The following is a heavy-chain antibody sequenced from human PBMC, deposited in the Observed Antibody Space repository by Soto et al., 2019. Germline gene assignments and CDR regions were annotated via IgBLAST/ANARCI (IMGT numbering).Heavy chain of an antibody. CDR3: VRGHHGLEV. J-gene: IGHJ6*02. CDR2: INEDGSET. V-gene: IGHV3-7*04. CDR1: TFSFSSFW. Sequence: EVQLVESGGGLVQPGGSLRHSCTSSTFSFSSFWMSWVSKAPGQGLEWVAYINEDGSETHSVDSMKGRFTISRDNAKNSLFMQMNSLRAEDSATYYCVRGHHGLEVWGQGTPVTVSS.